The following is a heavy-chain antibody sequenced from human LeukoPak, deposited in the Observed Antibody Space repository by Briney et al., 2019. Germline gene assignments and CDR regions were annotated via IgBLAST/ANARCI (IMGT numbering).Heavy chain of an antibody. D-gene: IGHD5-18*01. CDR2: IYSGGST. V-gene: IGHV3-53*01. J-gene: IGHJ4*02. CDR1: GFTVSSNY. Sequence: GGSLRLSCAASGFTVSSNYMSWVRQAPGKGLEGVSVIYSGGSTYYADSVKGRFTISRDNAKNSLYLQMNSLRAEDTAVYYCARVGGYSYGPDYWGQGTLVTVSS. CDR3: ARVGGYSYGPDY.